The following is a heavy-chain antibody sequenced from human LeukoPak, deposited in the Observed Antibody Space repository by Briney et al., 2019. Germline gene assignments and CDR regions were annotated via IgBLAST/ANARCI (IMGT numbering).Heavy chain of an antibody. CDR1: GVTFSTSW. V-gene: IGHV3-74*01. CDR3: ARGVTGSYGFYFDP. Sequence: PGGSLRLSCAASGVTFSTSWMRWVRQVPGKGLVWVSRINPDGTATNYADSVKGRFTISRDNAKNTLYLEMNSLRAEDTAVYYCARGVTGSYGFYFDPWGQGTLVTVSS. J-gene: IGHJ5*02. CDR2: INPDGTAT. D-gene: IGHD3-9*01.